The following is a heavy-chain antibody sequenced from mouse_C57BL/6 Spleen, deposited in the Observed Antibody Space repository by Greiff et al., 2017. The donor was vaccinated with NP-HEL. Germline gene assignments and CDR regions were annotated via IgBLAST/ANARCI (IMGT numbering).Heavy chain of an antibody. Sequence: VQLKQSGAELVKPGASVKLSCTASGFHIKDYYMHWVTQRTEQGLEWIGRIDPEDGTTKYAPKFPGKATLTADTSSNTAYLELRSLTSEDTAVDYCARTIYYGNYWFAYWGQGTLVTVSA. CDR1: GFHIKDYY. D-gene: IGHD2-1*01. CDR2: IDPEDGTT. V-gene: IGHV14-2*01. CDR3: ARTIYYGNYWFAY. J-gene: IGHJ3*01.